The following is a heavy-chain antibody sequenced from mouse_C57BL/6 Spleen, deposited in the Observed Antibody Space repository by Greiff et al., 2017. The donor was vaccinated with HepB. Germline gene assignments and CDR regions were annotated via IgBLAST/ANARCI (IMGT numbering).Heavy chain of an antibody. J-gene: IGHJ4*01. D-gene: IGHD1-1*01. CDR1: GYTFTSYW. V-gene: IGHV1-50*01. CDR2: IDPSDSYT. Sequence: VQLQQPGAELVKPGASVKLSCKASGYTFTSYWMQWVNQRPGQGLEWIGEIDPSDSYTNYNQKFKGKATLTVDTSSSTAYMQLISLTSEDSAVYYCARGDLYYHGSKGYAMDYWGQGTSVTDSS. CDR3: ARGDLYYHGSKGYAMDY.